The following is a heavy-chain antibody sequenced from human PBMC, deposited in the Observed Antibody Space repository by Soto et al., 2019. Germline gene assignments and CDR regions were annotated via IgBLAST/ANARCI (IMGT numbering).Heavy chain of an antibody. CDR2: ISSSSSYI. Sequence: GSLRLSCAASGFTFSSYSMNWVRQAPGKGLEWVSSISSSSSYIYYTDSVKGRFTISRDNAKNSLYLQMNSLRAEDTAVYYCARLLAHGEFRFDYWGQGTLVTVSS. J-gene: IGHJ4*02. CDR1: GFTFSSYS. CDR3: ARLLAHGEFRFDY. V-gene: IGHV3-21*01. D-gene: IGHD3-10*01.